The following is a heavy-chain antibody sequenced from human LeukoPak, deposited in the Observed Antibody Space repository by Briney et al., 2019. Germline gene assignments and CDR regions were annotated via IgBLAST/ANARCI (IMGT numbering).Heavy chain of an antibody. V-gene: IGHV3-48*01. CDR3: ARDYKYAFDN. CDR1: GFRFSDYS. Sequence: GGSLRLSCAASGFRFSDYSMNWVRQAPGKGLEWISYIGISSGNTNYADSVKGRFTISGDRAKNSLYLQMNSLRVEDTAVYYCARDYKYAFDNWGQGTLVTVSS. J-gene: IGHJ4*02. CDR2: IGISSGNT. D-gene: IGHD5-24*01.